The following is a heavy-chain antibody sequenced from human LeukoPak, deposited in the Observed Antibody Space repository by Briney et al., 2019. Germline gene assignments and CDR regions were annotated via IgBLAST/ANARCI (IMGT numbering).Heavy chain of an antibody. CDR3: AREVNWNDFDY. V-gene: IGHV3-21*01. D-gene: IGHD1-1*01. CDR2: ISSSSSYI. CDR1: GCTFSSYS. J-gene: IGHJ4*02. Sequence: GGSLRLSCAASGCTFSSYSMNWVRQAPGKGLEWVSSISSSSSYIYYADSVKGRFTISRDNAKNSLYLQMNCLRAEDTAVYYCAREVNWNDFDYWGQGTLVTVSS.